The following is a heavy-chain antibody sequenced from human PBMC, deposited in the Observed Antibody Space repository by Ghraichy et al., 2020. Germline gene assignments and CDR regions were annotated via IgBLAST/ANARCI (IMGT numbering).Heavy chain of an antibody. D-gene: IGHD6-13*01. CDR2: IWYDGSNK. Sequence: SCAASGFSFSGYGMHWVRQAPGKGLEWVAVIWYDGSNKYSADSVKGRFTISRDNSKNTLYLQMNSLRAEDTAVYFCARRYSSSWGYYYMDVWGKGTTVTVSS. CDR3: ARRYSSSWGYYYMDV. J-gene: IGHJ6*03. CDR1: GFSFSGYG. V-gene: IGHV3-33*01.